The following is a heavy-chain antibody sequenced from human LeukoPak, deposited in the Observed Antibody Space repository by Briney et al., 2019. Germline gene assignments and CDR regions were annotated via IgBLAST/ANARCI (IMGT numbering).Heavy chain of an antibody. CDR1: GGSISSGGYY. V-gene: IGHV4-61*08. Sequence: SETLSLTCTVSGGSISSGGYYWSWIRQPPGKGLEWIGYIYYSGSTNYNPPLKSRVTISVDPSKNQFSLKLSSVTAADTAVYYCARGPSTFYYYGMDVWGQGTTVTVSS. CDR3: ARGPSTFYYYGMDV. D-gene: IGHD1-1*01. J-gene: IGHJ6*02. CDR2: IYYSGST.